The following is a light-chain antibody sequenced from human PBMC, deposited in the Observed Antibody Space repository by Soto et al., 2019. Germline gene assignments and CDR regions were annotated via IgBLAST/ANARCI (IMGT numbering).Light chain of an antibody. CDR3: QQSYSTPRT. J-gene: IGKJ1*01. CDR1: QSISSY. V-gene: IGKV1-39*01. Sequence: DIQMTQSPSSLSASVGDRVTITCRASQSISSYLNWYQQKPGKAPQLLIYAASSLQSGVPSRFSGSGSGTDFTLTISSLQPEDFDTYYCQQSYSTPRTFGQGTKVEIK. CDR2: AAS.